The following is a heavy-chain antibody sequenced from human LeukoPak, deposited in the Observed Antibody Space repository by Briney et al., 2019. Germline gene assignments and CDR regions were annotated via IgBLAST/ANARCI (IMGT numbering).Heavy chain of an antibody. D-gene: IGHD4-17*01. Sequence: GGSLRLSCAASGFTFSSYSMNWVRQAPGKGLEWVSSISSSSSYIYYADSVKGRFTISRDNAKNSLYLQMNSLRAEDTAVYYCAKDRSTVTTGGMDVWGQGTTVTVSS. CDR1: GFTFSSYS. V-gene: IGHV3-21*01. J-gene: IGHJ6*02. CDR3: AKDRSTVTTGGMDV. CDR2: ISSSSSYI.